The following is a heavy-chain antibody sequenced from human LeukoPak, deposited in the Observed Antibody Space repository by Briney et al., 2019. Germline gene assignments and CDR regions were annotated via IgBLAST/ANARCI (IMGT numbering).Heavy chain of an antibody. CDR3: ARVKRYSSSPAFDY. Sequence: SETLSLTCAISGGSISSSNWWSWVRQPPGKGLEWIGEIYHSGSTNYNPSLKSRVTISVDKSKNQFSLKLSSVTAADTAVYYCARVKRYSSSPAFDYWGQGTLVTVSS. D-gene: IGHD6-6*01. J-gene: IGHJ4*02. CDR2: IYHSGST. CDR1: GGSISSSNW. V-gene: IGHV4-4*02.